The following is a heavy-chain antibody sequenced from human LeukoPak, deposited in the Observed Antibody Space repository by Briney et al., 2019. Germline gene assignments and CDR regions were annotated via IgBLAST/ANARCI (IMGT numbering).Heavy chain of an antibody. V-gene: IGHV3-23*01. CDR3: AKCVAVYSGMDV. J-gene: IGHJ6*02. CDR1: EFTFSSYS. CDR2: ISGSGGST. D-gene: IGHD2-21*01. Sequence: GGSLRLSCAASEFTFSSYSMSWVRQAPGKGLEWVSVISGSGGSTYYADSVKGRFTMSRDNSKNTLYPQMINLRDDDTAIYYCAKCVAVYSGMDVWGQGTTVTVSS.